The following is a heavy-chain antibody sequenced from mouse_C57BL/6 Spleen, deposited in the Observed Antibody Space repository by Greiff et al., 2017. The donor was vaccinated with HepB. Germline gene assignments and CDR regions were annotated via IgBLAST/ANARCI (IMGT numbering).Heavy chain of an antibody. V-gene: IGHV1-26*01. CDR1: GYTFTDYY. J-gene: IGHJ3*01. Sequence: EVQLQQSGPELVKPGASVKISCKASGYTFTDYYMNWVKQSHGKSLEWIGDINPNNGGTSYNQKFKGKATLTVDKSSSTAYMELRSLTSEDSAVYYCAIYYYGGAYWGQGTLVTVSA. CDR2: INPNNGGT. D-gene: IGHD1-1*01. CDR3: AIYYYGGAY.